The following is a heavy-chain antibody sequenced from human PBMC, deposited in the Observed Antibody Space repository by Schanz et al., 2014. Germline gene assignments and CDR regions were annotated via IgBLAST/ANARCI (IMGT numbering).Heavy chain of an antibody. V-gene: IGHV3-30-3*01. D-gene: IGHD2-15*01. CDR3: AKARRKSNCSGGRCFHYSYYGMDV. CDR2: ISYDGSNK. Sequence: VQLLDSGGGLVQPGGSLRLSCAAYGFTLSSYAMHWVRQAPGKGLEWVAVISYDGSNKYYADSVKGRFTISRDNSKNTLYLQMNSLRAEDTAVYYCAKARRKSNCSGGRCFHYSYYGMDVWGQGTTVTVSS. J-gene: IGHJ6*02. CDR1: GFTLSSYA.